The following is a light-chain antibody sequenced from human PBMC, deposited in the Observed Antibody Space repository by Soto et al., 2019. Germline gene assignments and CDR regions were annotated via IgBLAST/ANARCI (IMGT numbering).Light chain of an antibody. CDR2: GAS. J-gene: IGKJ5*01. CDR3: QQRSSWPIT. V-gene: IGKV3D-20*02. Sequence: EIVLTQSPGTLSLSPGERATLSCRASQRVSSSYLAWYQQKPGQAPRLLIYGASSRATGIPDRFSGSGSGTDFTLTISRLEPEDFAVYYCQQRSSWPITFGQGTRLEIK. CDR1: QRVSSSY.